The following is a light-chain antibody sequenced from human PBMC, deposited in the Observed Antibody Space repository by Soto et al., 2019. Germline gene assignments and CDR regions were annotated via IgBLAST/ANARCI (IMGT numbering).Light chain of an antibody. CDR1: QSINSD. Sequence: DIMMTQSPATLSVSPGERATLSFRASQSINSDLAWYQQKPGQAPRLLIYGASTRATDIPARFSGSGSGTEFTLTISSLQSEDFAVYYCQQYNNWPPITFGQGTRLEIK. J-gene: IGKJ5*01. V-gene: IGKV3-15*01. CDR3: QQYNNWPPIT. CDR2: GAS.